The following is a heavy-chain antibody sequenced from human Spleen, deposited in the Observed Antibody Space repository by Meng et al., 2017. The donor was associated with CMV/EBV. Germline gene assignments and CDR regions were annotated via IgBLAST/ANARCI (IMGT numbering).Heavy chain of an antibody. V-gene: IGHV4-61*01. CDR1: GGSVSSGSYY. D-gene: IGHD2-8*02. J-gene: IGHJ4*02. CDR2: IYYSGST. Sequence: SETLSLTCTVSGGSVSSGSYYWSWIRQPPGKGLEWIGYIYYSGSTNYNPSLKSRVTLSVDTSKNQFSLKLSSVTAADTAVYYCARSVVRVVSWFDYWGQGTLVTVSS. CDR3: ARSVVRVVSWFDY.